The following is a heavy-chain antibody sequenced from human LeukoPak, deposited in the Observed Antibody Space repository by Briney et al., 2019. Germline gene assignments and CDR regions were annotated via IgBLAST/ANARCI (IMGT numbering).Heavy chain of an antibody. D-gene: IGHD3-10*01. Sequence: SVKVSCKTSGGTFNNSAISWVRQAPGQGLEWLGGIMPLFGTAGYAQKFQGRVTITKDESTRTVYLELTSLTSDDTAVYYCARGASLPKYYYGSGSRLDYYYYYMDVWGKGTTVTVSS. V-gene: IGHV1-69*05. CDR3: ARGASLPKYYYGSGSRLDYYYYYMDV. CDR2: IMPLFGTA. CDR1: GGTFNNSA. J-gene: IGHJ6*03.